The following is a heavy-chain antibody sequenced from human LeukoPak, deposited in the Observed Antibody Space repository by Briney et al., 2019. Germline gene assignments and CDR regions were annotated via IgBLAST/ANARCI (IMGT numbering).Heavy chain of an antibody. Sequence: SETLSLTCTVSGGSISNISYYWGWIRQTPGKGLEWIGSIYYSGGTNYNPSLKSRVTMSVDKSKNQFALNLSSVTAADTAVYYCASGSHAVTTHFDYWGQGTLVTVSS. V-gene: IGHV4-39*06. CDR3: ASGSHAVTTHFDY. CDR1: GGSISNISYY. CDR2: IYYSGGT. D-gene: IGHD3-16*01. J-gene: IGHJ4*02.